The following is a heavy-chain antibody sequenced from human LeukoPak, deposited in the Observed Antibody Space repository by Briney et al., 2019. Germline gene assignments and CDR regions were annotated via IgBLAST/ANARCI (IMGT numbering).Heavy chain of an antibody. J-gene: IGHJ4*02. V-gene: IGHV3-30-3*01. Sequence: GRSLRLSCAASGFTFSSYAMHCVRQAPGKGLEWVAVISYDGSNKYYADSVKGRFTISRDNSRNMLYLQMNSLRAEDTAVYYCAKDQVGATQAYYFDYWGQGTLVTVSS. CDR3: AKDQVGATQAYYFDY. CDR2: ISYDGSNK. CDR1: GFTFSSYA. D-gene: IGHD1-26*01.